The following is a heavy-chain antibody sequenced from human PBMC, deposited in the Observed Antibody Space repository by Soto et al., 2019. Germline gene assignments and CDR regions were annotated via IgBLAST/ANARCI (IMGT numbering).Heavy chain of an antibody. D-gene: IGHD3-10*01. Sequence: QVQLQQWGAGLSKSSETLSLTCAVYGGSFSGYYWSWIRQPPGKGLEWIGEINYSGSTNYNPSLKSRVTISVDTPKNQLSLKLSSVTAADTAVYYCARTYGSGSQGTLDIWGQGTMVTVSS. CDR3: ARTYGSGSQGTLDI. CDR1: GGSFSGYY. CDR2: INYSGST. J-gene: IGHJ3*02. V-gene: IGHV4-34*01.